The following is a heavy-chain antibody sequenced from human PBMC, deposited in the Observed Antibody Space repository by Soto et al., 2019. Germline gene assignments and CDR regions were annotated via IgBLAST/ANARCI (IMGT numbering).Heavy chain of an antibody. J-gene: IGHJ4*02. D-gene: IGHD4-17*01. V-gene: IGHV1-46*03. CDR3: ARLAGDGDYANISNDY. CDR2: INPSGGST. Sequence: QVQLVQSGAEVKKPGASVKVSCKASGYTFTSYYMHWVRQAPGQGLEWMGIINPSGGSTSYAQKFQGRVTMTRDTSTSTVYMELSSLRSEDTAVYYCARLAGDGDYANISNDYWGQGTLVTVSS. CDR1: GYTFTSYY.